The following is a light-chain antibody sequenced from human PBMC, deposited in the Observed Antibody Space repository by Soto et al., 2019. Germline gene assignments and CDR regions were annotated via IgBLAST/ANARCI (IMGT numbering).Light chain of an antibody. J-gene: IGLJ1*01. Sequence: QSVLTQPASVSGSPGQSITISCTGTSSDVGSYNLVSWYQQHPGKAPKLMIYEGSKRPPGVSNRFSGSKSGNTASLTISGLQAEDEADYYCCSYAGSSTGYVFGTGTKVTVL. V-gene: IGLV2-23*01. CDR3: CSYAGSSTGYV. CDR2: EGS. CDR1: SSDVGSYNL.